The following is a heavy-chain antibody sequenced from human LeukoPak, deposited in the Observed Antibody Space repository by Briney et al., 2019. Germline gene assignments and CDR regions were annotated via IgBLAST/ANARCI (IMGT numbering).Heavy chain of an antibody. CDR3: ARDLKRCLQSDAYDF. CDR2: INPSGGST. D-gene: IGHD5-24*01. J-gene: IGHJ3*01. V-gene: IGHV1-46*03. CDR1: GYTVTSYY. Sequence: GASVKVSCKASGYTVTSYYMHWLRQAPGQWLEWMGIINPSGGSTSYAQKFQGRVTMTRDTSTSTVYMELSSLRSEDTAVYYCARDLKRCLQSDAYDFWGQGTMVTVSS.